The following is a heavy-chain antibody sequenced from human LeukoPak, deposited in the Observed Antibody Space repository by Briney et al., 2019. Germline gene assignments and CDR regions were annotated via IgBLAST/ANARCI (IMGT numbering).Heavy chain of an antibody. D-gene: IGHD3-10*01. Sequence: GGSLRLSCAASGFSFSSYWMHWVRQAPGKGLVWVSRINGNGSITRSADSVKDRFTISRDNAKNTLYLQMSSLGAEDTAVYWCARAGYGSGVYMDVWGKGTTVTISS. CDR2: INGNGSIT. CDR1: GFSFSSYW. CDR3: ARAGYGSGVYMDV. V-gene: IGHV3-74*01. J-gene: IGHJ6*03.